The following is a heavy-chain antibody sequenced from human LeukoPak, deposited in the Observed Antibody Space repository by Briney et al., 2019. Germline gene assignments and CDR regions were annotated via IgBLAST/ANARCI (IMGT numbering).Heavy chain of an antibody. J-gene: IGHJ1*01. CDR2: ISSSSSYM. CDR1: GFTFSSYS. Sequence: GGSLRLSCAASGFTFSSYSMNWVRQAPGKGLEWVSSISSSSSYMYYADSVKGRFTISRDNAKNSLYLQMNSLRAEDTAVYYCARGRYSGSYYGEYFQHWGQGTLVTVSS. V-gene: IGHV3-21*01. CDR3: ARGRYSGSYYGEYFQH. D-gene: IGHD1-26*01.